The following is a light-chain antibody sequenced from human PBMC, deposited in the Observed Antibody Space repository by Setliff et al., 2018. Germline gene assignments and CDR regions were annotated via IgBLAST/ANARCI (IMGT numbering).Light chain of an antibody. CDR2: EVS. CDR1: NSDVGGYSY. CDR3: SSYGGDNNFV. V-gene: IGLV2-8*01. J-gene: IGLJ1*01. Sequence: QSVLTQPPSASGSPGQSVTISCTGTNSDVGGYSYVSWYQQRPGKAPKLLIYEVSKRPSRVPDRFSGSKSGNTASLTVSGLQAEDEADYYCSSYGGDNNFVFGTGTKVTVL.